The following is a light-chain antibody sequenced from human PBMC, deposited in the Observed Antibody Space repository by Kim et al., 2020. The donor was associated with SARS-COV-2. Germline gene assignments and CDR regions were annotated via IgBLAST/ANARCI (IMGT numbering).Light chain of an antibody. CDR1: KLGDKY. Sequence: SYELTQPPSVSVSPGQTASITCSGDKLGDKYACWYQQKPGQSPVLVIYQDSKRPSGIHERFSGSNSGNTATLTISGTQAMDEADYYCQAWDSSTAVFGTG. J-gene: IGLJ1*01. CDR2: QDS. CDR3: QAWDSSTAV. V-gene: IGLV3-1*01.